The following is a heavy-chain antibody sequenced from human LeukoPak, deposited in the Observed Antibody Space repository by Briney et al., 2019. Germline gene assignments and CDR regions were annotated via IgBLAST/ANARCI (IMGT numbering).Heavy chain of an antibody. Sequence: GGSLRLSCAPCGVTFRSYVMQWVRQAPGKGLEWVAVISYDGSNKYYADSVKGRFTISTDNSKNTLYLQMNSMRGEGTAVYYGARGIPAAGYFDYWGQGTLVTVSS. CDR3: ARGIPAAGYFDY. J-gene: IGHJ4*02. CDR2: ISYDGSNK. CDR1: GVTFRSYV. V-gene: IGHV3-30-3*01. D-gene: IGHD6-13*01.